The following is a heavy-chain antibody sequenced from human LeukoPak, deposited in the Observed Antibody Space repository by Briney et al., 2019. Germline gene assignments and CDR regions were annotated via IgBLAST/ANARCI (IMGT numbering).Heavy chain of an antibody. CDR1: GFTVSSNY. D-gene: IGHD3-22*01. J-gene: IGHJ2*01. V-gene: IGHV3-66*01. CDR3: ASRYDSSGYYVGWYFDL. CDR2: IYSGGST. Sequence: GGSLRLSCAASGFTVSSNYMSWVRQAPGKGLEWVSVIYSGGSTYYADSVKGRFTISRDNSKDTLYLQMNSLRAEDTAVYYCASRYDSSGYYVGWYFDLWGRGTLVTVSS.